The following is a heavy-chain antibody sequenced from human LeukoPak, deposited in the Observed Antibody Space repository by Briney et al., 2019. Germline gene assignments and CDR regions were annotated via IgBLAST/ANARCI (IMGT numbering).Heavy chain of an antibody. D-gene: IGHD3-22*01. V-gene: IGHV3-23*01. CDR2: ISGSGGST. CDR3: AKDSGYYDSSGYSVFQH. J-gene: IGHJ1*01. CDR1: GFTFSSYA. Sequence: PSGGSLRLSCAASGFTFSSYAMSWVRQAPGKGLEWVSAISGSGGSTYYADSVKGRFTISRDNSKNTLYLQMNSLRAEGTAVYYCAKDSGYYDSSGYSVFQHWGQGTLVTVSS.